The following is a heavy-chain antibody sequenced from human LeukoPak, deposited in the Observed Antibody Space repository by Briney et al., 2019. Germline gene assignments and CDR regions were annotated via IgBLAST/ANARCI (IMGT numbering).Heavy chain of an antibody. J-gene: IGHJ4*02. V-gene: IGHV3-23*01. D-gene: IGHD3-22*01. CDR1: GFTFSSHT. Sequence: GGSLRLSCEASGFTFSSHTMTWVRQAPGKGLEWVSAISGSGGGTYYADSVKGRFTISRDNSKNTLYLQMNSLRAEDTAVYYCWKKVWDYYGSSGYFDYWGQGTLVTVSS. CDR3: WKKVWDYYGSSGYFDY. CDR2: ISGSGGGT.